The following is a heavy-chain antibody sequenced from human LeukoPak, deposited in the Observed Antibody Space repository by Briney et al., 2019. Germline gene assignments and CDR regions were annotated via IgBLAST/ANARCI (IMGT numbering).Heavy chain of an antibody. CDR1: GHTFVSYG. Sequence: ASVKVSCKASGHTFVSYGISWVRQAPGQGLEWMGWISAYNGNTNFAQKLQGRVTMTTDTSTSTAYMDLRSLRSDDTAVYYCARDQAATNTQVRFCLDWGQGTLVTVSS. V-gene: IGHV1-18*01. CDR2: ISAYNGNT. D-gene: IGHD3-9*01. J-gene: IGHJ4*02. CDR3: ARDQAATNTQVRFCLD.